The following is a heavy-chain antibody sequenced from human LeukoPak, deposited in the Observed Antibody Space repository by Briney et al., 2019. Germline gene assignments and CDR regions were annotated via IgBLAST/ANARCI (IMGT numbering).Heavy chain of an antibody. Sequence: SETLSLTCAVYGGSFSGYYWSWIRQPPGKGLEWIGEINHSGSTNYNPSPKSRVTISVDTSKNQFSPKLSSVTAADTAVYYCARGVPGSSGWYGGFDPWGQGTLVTVSS. J-gene: IGHJ5*02. CDR2: INHSGST. CDR3: ARGVPGSSGWYGGFDP. V-gene: IGHV4-34*01. CDR1: GGSFSGYY. D-gene: IGHD6-19*01.